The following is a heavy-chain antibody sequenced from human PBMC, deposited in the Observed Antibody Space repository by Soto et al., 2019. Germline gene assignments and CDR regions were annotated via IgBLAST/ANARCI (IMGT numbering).Heavy chain of an antibody. CDR1: GFTFSSYS. CDR3: ARDPGGSGYYVYYYMDV. CDR2: ISSSSSYI. D-gene: IGHD3-3*01. J-gene: IGHJ6*03. V-gene: IGHV3-21*01. Sequence: GGSLSLSCAASGFTFSSYSMNWVRQAPGKGLEWVSSISSSSSYIYYADSVKGRFTISRDNAKNSLYLQMNSLRAEDTAVYYCARDPGGSGYYVYYYMDVWGKGTTVTVSS.